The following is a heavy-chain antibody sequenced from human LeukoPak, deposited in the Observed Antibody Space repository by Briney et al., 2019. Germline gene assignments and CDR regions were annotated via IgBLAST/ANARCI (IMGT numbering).Heavy chain of an antibody. Sequence: GGSLRLSCAASGFTFSSYAMSWVRQAPEEGLEWVSGISGSGGSTYYADSVKGRFTMSRDNSKNTLYLQMNSLRAEDTAVYYCAKSTSGWSFDSWGQGTPVSVSS. CDR1: GFTFSSYA. V-gene: IGHV3-23*01. D-gene: IGHD6-19*01. J-gene: IGHJ4*02. CDR2: ISGSGGST. CDR3: AKSTSGWSFDS.